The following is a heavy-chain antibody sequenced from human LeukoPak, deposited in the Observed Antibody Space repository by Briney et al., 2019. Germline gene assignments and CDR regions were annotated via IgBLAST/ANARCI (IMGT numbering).Heavy chain of an antibody. D-gene: IGHD3-10*01. V-gene: IGHV4-59*01. J-gene: IGHJ4*02. CDR3: ARVPGGWFGELLFDY. CDR1: GGSISSYY. CDR2: IYYSGST. Sequence: LSETLSLTCTVSGGSISSYYWSWIRQPPGKGLERIGYIYYSGSTNYNPSLKSRVTISVDTSKDQFSLKLSSVTAADTAVYYCARVPGGWFGELLFDYWGQGTLVTVSS.